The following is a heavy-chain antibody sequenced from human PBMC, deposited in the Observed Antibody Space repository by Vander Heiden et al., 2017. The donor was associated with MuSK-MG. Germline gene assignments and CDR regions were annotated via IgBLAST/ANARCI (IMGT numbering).Heavy chain of an antibody. CDR1: GFHFSSYS. D-gene: IGHD1-26*01. Sequence: EVQLVESGGGLVKPGGSLRLSCAASGFHFSSYSMNWVRQAPGKGLEWVSSISSSSSYIYYADSVKGRFTISRDNAKNSLYLQMNSLRAEDTAVYYCAREGREGATTFDYWGQGTLVTVSS. CDR3: AREGREGATTFDY. CDR2: ISSSSSYI. V-gene: IGHV3-21*03. J-gene: IGHJ4*02.